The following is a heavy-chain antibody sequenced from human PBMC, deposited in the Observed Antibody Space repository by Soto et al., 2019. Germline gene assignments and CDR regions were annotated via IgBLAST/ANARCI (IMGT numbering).Heavy chain of an antibody. J-gene: IGHJ4*02. V-gene: IGHV3-30-3*01. Sequence: GGSLRLSCAVSGFTFSTYAMHWVRQAPGKGLEWVAVISYDGSNTYYADSVKGRFTISRDNMLYLQMNSLRAEDTAVYYCARDQGRSVTCQLDYWGQGTLVTVSS. D-gene: IGHD2-15*01. CDR1: GFTFSTYA. CDR3: ARDQGRSVTCQLDY. CDR2: ISYDGSNT.